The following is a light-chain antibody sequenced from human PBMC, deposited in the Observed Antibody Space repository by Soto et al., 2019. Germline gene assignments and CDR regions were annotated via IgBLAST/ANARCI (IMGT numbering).Light chain of an antibody. CDR2: ATF. Sequence: AIQMTQSPSSLSASVGDRVTITCRASQAIKDDLGWYQQKPGKAPKLLIYATFSLQSGVPLRFSGSGSGTDFTLTISSLQPEDFATYYCLQNYNYPWTFGQGTKVEIK. CDR1: QAIKDD. V-gene: IGKV1-6*02. CDR3: LQNYNYPWT. J-gene: IGKJ1*01.